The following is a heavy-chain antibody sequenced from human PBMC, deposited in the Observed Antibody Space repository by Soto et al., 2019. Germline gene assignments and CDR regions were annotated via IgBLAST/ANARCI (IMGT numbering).Heavy chain of an antibody. D-gene: IGHD6-19*01. Sequence: ASVKVSCKASGYTFTSYGISWVRQAPGQGLEWMGWISAYNGNTNYAQKLQGRVTMTTDTSTSTAYMELRSLRSDDTAVYYCARGTPLPIAVAGLDYWGQGTLVTVS. CDR3: ARGTPLPIAVAGLDY. CDR2: ISAYNGNT. J-gene: IGHJ4*02. V-gene: IGHV1-18*01. CDR1: GYTFTSYG.